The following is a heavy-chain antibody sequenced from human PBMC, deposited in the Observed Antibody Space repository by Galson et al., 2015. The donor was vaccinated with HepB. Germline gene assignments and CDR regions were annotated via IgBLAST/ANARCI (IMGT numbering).Heavy chain of an antibody. CDR1: GYIFTGYA. Sequence: SVKVSCKASGYIFTGYAMHWVRHAPGQRLECMRWISAGHGHTTTSQKFQGRVTITRDTSASTVYLELSSLRSEDTAVYYCARGLRGSTAFDYWGQGTLVTVSS. D-gene: IGHD3-16*01. V-gene: IGHV1-3*01. CDR2: ISAGHGHT. J-gene: IGHJ4*02. CDR3: ARGLRGSTAFDY.